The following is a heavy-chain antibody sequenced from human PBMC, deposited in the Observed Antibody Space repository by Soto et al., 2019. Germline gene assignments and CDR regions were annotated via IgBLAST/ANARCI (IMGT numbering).Heavy chain of an antibody. D-gene: IGHD6-13*01. J-gene: IGHJ4*02. Sequence: GGSLRLSCAASGFTFSSYAMSWVRQVPGKGLEWVSAISGSGGSTYYADSVKGRFTISRDNTKNTLYLQMNSLRAKDTALYYCAKHLASSSWSDYWGPGTLVTVSS. V-gene: IGHV3-23*01. CDR1: GFTFSSYA. CDR3: AKHLASSSWSDY. CDR2: ISGSGGST.